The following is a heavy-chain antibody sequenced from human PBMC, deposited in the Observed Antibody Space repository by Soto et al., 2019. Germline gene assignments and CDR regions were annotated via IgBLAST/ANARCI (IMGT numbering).Heavy chain of an antibody. D-gene: IGHD6-13*01. V-gene: IGHV4-59*01. CDR2: IYYSGST. J-gene: IGHJ6*03. CDR1: GGSISSYY. CDR3: ARVIAAKAGSYYMDV. Sequence: QVQLQESGPGLVKPSETLSLTCTVSGGSISSYYWSWIRQPPGKGLEWIGYIYYSGSTNYNLSLKSRVTISVDTSKNQFSLKLSSVTAADTAVYYCARVIAAKAGSYYMDVWGKGTTVTVSS.